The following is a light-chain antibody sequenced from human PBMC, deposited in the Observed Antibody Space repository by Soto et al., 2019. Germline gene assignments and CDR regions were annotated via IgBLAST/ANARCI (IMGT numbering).Light chain of an antibody. Sequence: DIQITQSPSARSAGVGDGVAVTCLASLPISNYLAWYQQKPGKIPNLLIYAVSTLQAGVPSRFSGSGSGTDFTLTISSLQPEDVAAYYCQKSTSAPLTFGGGTKVDIK. CDR1: LPISNY. CDR3: QKSTSAPLT. V-gene: IGKV1-27*01. CDR2: AVS. J-gene: IGKJ4*01.